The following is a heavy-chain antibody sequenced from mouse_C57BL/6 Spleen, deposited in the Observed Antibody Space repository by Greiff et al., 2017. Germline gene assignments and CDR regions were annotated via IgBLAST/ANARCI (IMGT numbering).Heavy chain of an antibody. D-gene: IGHD2-2*01. CDR3: ARGEGGYDRTWFAY. J-gene: IGHJ3*01. CDR1: GYTFTSYW. CDR2: IDPSDSET. Sequence: QVQLQQPGAELVRPGSSVKLSCKASGYTFTSYWMHWVKQRPIQGLEWIGNIDPSDSETHYNQKFKDKATLTVDTSSSTAYMQLSSLTSEDSAVYYCARGEGGYDRTWFAYWGQGTLVTVSA. V-gene: IGHV1-52*01.